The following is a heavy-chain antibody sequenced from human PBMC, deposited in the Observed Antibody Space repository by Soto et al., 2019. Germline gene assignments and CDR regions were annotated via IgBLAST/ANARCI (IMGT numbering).Heavy chain of an antibody. J-gene: IGHJ6*03. V-gene: IGHV3-21*01. CDR3: ASRYSAHYYYYYYMDV. Sequence: EVQLVESGGGLVKPGGSLRLSCAASGFTFSSYSMNWVRQAPGKGLEWVSSISSSSSYIYYADSVKGRFTISRDNAKNSLYLQMNSLRAEDTAVYYCASRYSAHYYYYYYMDVWGKGTTVTVSS. D-gene: IGHD6-13*01. CDR2: ISSSSSYI. CDR1: GFTFSSYS.